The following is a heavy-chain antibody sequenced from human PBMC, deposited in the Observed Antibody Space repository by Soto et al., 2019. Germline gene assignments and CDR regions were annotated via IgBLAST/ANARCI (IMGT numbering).Heavy chain of an antibody. D-gene: IGHD6-6*01. CDR2: IYHTGRS. V-gene: IGHV4-4*02. CDR1: GDSINNKNW. CDR3: ARERPDGARLDP. Sequence: SETLSLTCSVSGDSINNKNWWTWLRQPPGKRLDWIGDIYHTGRSSYNPSLTSRVTMSVDTSKNQFSLKLSSVTAADTAVYYCARERPDGARLDPWGQGTLVTVSS. J-gene: IGHJ5*02.